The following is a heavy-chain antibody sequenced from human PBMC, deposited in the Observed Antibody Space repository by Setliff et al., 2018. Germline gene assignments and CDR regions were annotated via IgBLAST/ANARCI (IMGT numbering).Heavy chain of an antibody. CDR3: ISLWLGYYGLDV. CDR1: GFTFSNAW. CDR2: IKRESDGGTT. J-gene: IGHJ6*02. Sequence: PGGSLRLXXAASGFTFSNAWMSWVRQAPGKGLEWVGRIKRESDGGTTDYAAPVKGRFTISRDDSKNTLYLQMNSLKTEDTAVYYCISLWLGYYGLDVWGQGTTVTVSS. V-gene: IGHV3-15*01. D-gene: IGHD5-18*01.